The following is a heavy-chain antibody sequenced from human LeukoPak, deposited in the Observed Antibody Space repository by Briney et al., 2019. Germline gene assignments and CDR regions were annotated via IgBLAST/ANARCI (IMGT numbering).Heavy chain of an antibody. CDR1: GITFSSYG. Sequence: PGGSLRLSCAASGITFSSYGMHWVRQAPGKGLEWVAVISYDGSNKYYADSVKGRFTISRDNSKNTLYLQMNSLRAEDTAVYYCAKVTRLTDPFDYWGQGTLVTVSS. V-gene: IGHV3-30*18. J-gene: IGHJ4*02. CDR2: ISYDGSNK. CDR3: AKVTRLTDPFDY. D-gene: IGHD1-14*01.